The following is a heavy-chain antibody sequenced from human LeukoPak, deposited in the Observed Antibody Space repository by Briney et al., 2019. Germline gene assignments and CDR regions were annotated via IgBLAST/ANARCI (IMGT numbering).Heavy chain of an antibody. J-gene: IGHJ3*02. CDR1: GHTFTNYG. D-gene: IGHD3-3*02. CDR3: ARDWEGVSNAFDI. V-gene: IGHV1-18*01. CDR2: ISAYNGNT. Sequence: ASVKVSCKASGHTFTNYGISWVRQAPGQGLEWMGWISAYNGNTNSAQILQGRVTMTTDTSTSTAYMELRSLRSDDTAVYYCARDWEGVSNAFDIWGQGTMVTVSS.